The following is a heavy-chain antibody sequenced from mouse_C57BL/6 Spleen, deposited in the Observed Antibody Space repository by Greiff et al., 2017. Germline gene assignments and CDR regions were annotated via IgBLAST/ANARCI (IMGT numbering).Heavy chain of an antibody. CDR3: ARSSITTGNYAMDY. J-gene: IGHJ4*01. CDR2: IYPRDGST. D-gene: IGHD1-1*01. CDR1: GYTFTDHT. Sequence: VMLVESDAELVKPGASVKISCTASGYTFTDHTIHWMKQRPEQGLEWIGYIYPRDGSTKYNEKFKGKATLTADKSSSTAYMQLNSLTSEDSAVYFCARSSITTGNYAMDYWGQGTSVTVSS. V-gene: IGHV1-78*01.